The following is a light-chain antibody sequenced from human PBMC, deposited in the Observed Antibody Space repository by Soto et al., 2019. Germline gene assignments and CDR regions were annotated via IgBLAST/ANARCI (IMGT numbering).Light chain of an antibody. J-gene: IGKJ4*01. CDR3: QQYGNWPPELT. V-gene: IGKV3-20*01. CDR1: ESVSSSY. CDR2: GAS. Sequence: EIVLMQSPGTLSLSPWERATLSCRASESVSSSYLAWYQQKPGQAPRLLIYGASSRATGIPDRFSGSGSGTDFTLTISRLEPEDFAVYYCQQYGNWPPELTFGGGTKVDIK.